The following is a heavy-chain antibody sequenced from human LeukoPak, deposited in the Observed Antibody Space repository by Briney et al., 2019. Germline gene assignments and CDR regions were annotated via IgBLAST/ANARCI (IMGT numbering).Heavy chain of an antibody. Sequence: GGSLRLSCAASGFTFSSYAMSWVRQAPGKGPEWVSAISGSGGSTYYADSVKGRFTISRDNSKNTLYLQMNSLRAEDTAVYYCAKGPSLRFYGMDVWGQGTTVTVSS. V-gene: IGHV3-23*01. CDR3: AKGPSLRFYGMDV. D-gene: IGHD3-3*01. CDR2: ISGSGGST. J-gene: IGHJ6*02. CDR1: GFTFSSYA.